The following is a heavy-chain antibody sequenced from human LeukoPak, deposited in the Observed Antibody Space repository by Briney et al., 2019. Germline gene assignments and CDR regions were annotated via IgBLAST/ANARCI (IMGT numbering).Heavy chain of an antibody. CDR2: INHSGNT. V-gene: IGHV4-34*01. J-gene: IGHJ4*02. D-gene: IGHD1-1*01. Sequence: SETLSLPCAVYGGSFSSYYWSWIRQPPGEGLEWIGEINHSGNTYYNPTLKSRVTISVDTSKNQFSLELNSVTAADTAVYYCASKYNFGENWGQGTLVTVSS. CDR1: GGSFSSYY. CDR3: ASKYNFGEN.